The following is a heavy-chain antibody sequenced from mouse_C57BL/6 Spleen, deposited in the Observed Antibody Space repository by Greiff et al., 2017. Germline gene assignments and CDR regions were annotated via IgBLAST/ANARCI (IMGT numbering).Heavy chain of an antibody. CDR3: ARWGGSWAMDY. CDR2: ISYDGSN. V-gene: IGHV3-6*01. D-gene: IGHD1-1*02. Sequence: EVQLQESGPGLVKPSQSLSLTCSVTGYSITSGYYWNWIRQFPGNKLEWMGYISYDGSNNYNPSLKNRISITRDTSKNQFFLKLNSVTTEDTATYYCARWGGSWAMDYWGQGTSVTVSS. J-gene: IGHJ4*01. CDR1: GYSITSGYY.